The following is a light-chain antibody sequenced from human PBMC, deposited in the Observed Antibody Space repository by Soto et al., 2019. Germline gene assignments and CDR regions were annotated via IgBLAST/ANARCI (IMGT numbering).Light chain of an antibody. CDR2: GAS. V-gene: IGKV3-20*01. CDR1: QSVSNNY. CDR3: QQYGSSGT. Sequence: ETGLTQSPGTLSLSPEERATLSCRASQSVSNNYLAWYQQKPGQAPRLLIYGASNRATGIPDRFSGSGSGTDFALTISRLEPEDLAVYYCQQYGSSGTFGQGTKVDIK. J-gene: IGKJ1*01.